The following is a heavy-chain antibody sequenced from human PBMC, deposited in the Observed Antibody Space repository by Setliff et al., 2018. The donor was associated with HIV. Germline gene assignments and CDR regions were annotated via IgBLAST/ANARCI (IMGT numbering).Heavy chain of an antibody. V-gene: IGHV1-69*10. CDR2: IIPILGIK. CDR1: GGTFSNYA. J-gene: IGHJ4*02. CDR3: ARDRLGHIDRPYFDY. D-gene: IGHD2-21*01. Sequence: SVKVSCKASGGTFSNYAISWVRQAPGQGLEWMGGIIPILGIKKYAQNFQGRVVIATDESTTTAYMDLSSLRSEDTAVYYCARDRLGHIDRPYFDYWGQGTLVTVS.